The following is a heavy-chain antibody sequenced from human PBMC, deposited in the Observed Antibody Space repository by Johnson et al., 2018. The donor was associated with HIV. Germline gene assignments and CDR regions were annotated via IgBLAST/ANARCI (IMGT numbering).Heavy chain of an antibody. J-gene: IGHJ3*02. V-gene: IGHV3-7*03. CDR3: ARGASSSNSFDI. CDR2: INQDGSEK. D-gene: IGHD6-6*01. CDR1: GFTFSSYA. Sequence: MHLVESGGGVVQPGRSLRLSCAASGFTFSSYAMHWVRQAPGKGLEWVANINQDGSEKYYVDSVTGRFTISRDNAKNSLYLQMNSLRVEDPGVYYCARGASSSNSFDIWGQGTMVTVSS.